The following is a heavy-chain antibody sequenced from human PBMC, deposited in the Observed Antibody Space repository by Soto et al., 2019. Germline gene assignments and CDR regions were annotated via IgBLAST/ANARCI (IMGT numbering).Heavy chain of an antibody. CDR1: GGSFTSNNW. CDR3: ESRDPGTSVDY. Sequence: SETLSLTCAVSGGSFTSNNWWTWVRQPPGQGLEWIGEIYRTGSTNYNPSLKSRVTISLDKSENQFSLKVTSLTAADTAVYYCESRDPGTSVDYSGQGTLVTVYS. V-gene: IGHV4-4*02. J-gene: IGHJ4*02. CDR2: IYRTGST. D-gene: IGHD1-7*01.